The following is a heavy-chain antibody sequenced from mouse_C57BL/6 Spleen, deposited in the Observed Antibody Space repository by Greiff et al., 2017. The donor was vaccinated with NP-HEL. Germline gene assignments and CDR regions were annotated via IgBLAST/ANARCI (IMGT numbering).Heavy chain of an antibody. CDR3: ATALPTVVASSPHYYAMDY. J-gene: IGHJ4*01. CDR1: GYTFTSYG. V-gene: IGHV1-81*01. CDR2: IYPRSGNT. D-gene: IGHD1-1*01. Sequence: QVQLQQSGAELARPGASVKLSCKASGYTFTSYGISWVKQRTGQGLEWIGEIYPRSGNTYYNEKFKGKATLTADKSSSTAYMELRSLTSEDSAVYFCATALPTVVASSPHYYAMDYWGQGTSVTVSS.